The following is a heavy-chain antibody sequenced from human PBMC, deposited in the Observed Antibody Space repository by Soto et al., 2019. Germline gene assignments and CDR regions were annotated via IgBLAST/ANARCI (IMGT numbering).Heavy chain of an antibody. CDR2: ISHDGSNK. CDR1: GFTFGSFA. V-gene: IGHV3-30*09. Sequence: GSLRLSCAASGFTFGSFAMHWVRQAPGKGLEWVALISHDGSNKLYADSVKARFAISRDNSKNTLFVQLNSLRPEDTALYYCAREQHLVLDAFDIWCPGTMVTVSS. CDR3: AREQHLVLDAFDI. J-gene: IGHJ3*02.